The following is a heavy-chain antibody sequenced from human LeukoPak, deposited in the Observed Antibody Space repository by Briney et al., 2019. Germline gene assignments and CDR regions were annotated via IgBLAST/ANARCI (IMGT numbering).Heavy chain of an antibody. V-gene: IGHV3-53*01. J-gene: IGHJ4*02. D-gene: IGHD3-22*01. Sequence: GGSLRLSCAASGFTVSSNYMSWVRQAPGKGLEWVSVIYSGGSTYYADSVKGRFTISRDNAKNSLYLQMNSLRAEDTAVYYCATPLDYYDRSDSHQGGDWGQGTLVTVSS. CDR2: IYSGGST. CDR3: ATPLDYYDRSDSHQGGD. CDR1: GFTVSSNY.